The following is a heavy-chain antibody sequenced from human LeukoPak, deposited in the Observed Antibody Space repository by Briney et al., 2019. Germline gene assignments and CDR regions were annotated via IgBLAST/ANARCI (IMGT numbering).Heavy chain of an antibody. CDR2: ISAYNGNT. D-gene: IGHD4-17*01. CDR3: AGGITYGDYDY. Sequence: ASVKVSCKASGYTFTSYGISWVRQAPGQGLEWMGWISAYNGNTNYAQKLQGRVTMTTGTSPSTAYMELRSLRSDDTAVYYCAGGITYGDYDYWGQGTLVTVSS. V-gene: IGHV1-18*01. CDR1: GYTFTSYG. J-gene: IGHJ4*02.